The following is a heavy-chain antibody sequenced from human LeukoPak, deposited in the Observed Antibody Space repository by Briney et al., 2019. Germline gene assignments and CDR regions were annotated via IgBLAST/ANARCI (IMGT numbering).Heavy chain of an antibody. Sequence: GASVKVSCKASGYTFTSYGISWVRQAPGQGLEWMGWISAYNGNTNYAQKLQGRVTMTTDTSTSTAYMELRSLRSDDTAVYYCARVTFKANWARKSPWGTLDIWGQGTLVSVSS. D-gene: IGHD7-27*01. J-gene: IGHJ3*02. CDR3: ARVTFKANWARKSPWGTLDI. CDR2: ISAYNGNT. V-gene: IGHV1-18*01. CDR1: GYTFTSYG.